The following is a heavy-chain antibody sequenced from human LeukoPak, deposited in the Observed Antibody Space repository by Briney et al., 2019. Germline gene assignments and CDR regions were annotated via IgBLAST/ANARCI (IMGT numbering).Heavy chain of an antibody. V-gene: IGHV3-21*01. D-gene: IGHD3-9*01. CDR3: ATAYDILTGYCGDFDY. CDR1: GFTFSSYS. Sequence: GRSLRLSCAASGFTFSSYSMNWVRQAPGKGLEWVSSISSSSYIYYADSVKGRFTISRDNAKNSLYLQMNSLRAEDTAVYDCATAYDILTGYCGDFDYWGQGTLVTVSS. CDR2: ISSSSYI. J-gene: IGHJ4*02.